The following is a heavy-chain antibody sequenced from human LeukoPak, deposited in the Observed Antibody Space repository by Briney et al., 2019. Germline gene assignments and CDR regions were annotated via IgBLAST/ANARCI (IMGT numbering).Heavy chain of an antibody. Sequence: GGSLRLSCAASGFTFSTYSMNWVRQAPGKGLEWVSVISGSGISTYNADSVKGRFTISRDNSKNTLYLQMNSLRAEDTAVYYCAKADYYDSNTYRAQFIQHWGQGTLVTVSS. V-gene: IGHV3-23*01. CDR1: GFTFSTYS. CDR3: AKADYYDSNTYRAQFIQH. CDR2: ISGSGIST. J-gene: IGHJ1*01. D-gene: IGHD3-22*01.